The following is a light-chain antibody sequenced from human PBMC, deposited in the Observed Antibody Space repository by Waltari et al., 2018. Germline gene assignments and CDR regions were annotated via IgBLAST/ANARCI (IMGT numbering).Light chain of an antibody. Sequence: SSELTQDPAVSVALGQTVRITCQGDSLRSYYASWYQQKPGQAPVLVIYGKNNRPSGIPDRFSGSSSANTASLTITGAQAEDEADYYCTSRDSSGNHYVFGTGTKVTVL. J-gene: IGLJ1*01. V-gene: IGLV3-19*01. CDR2: GKN. CDR3: TSRDSSGNHYV. CDR1: SLRSYY.